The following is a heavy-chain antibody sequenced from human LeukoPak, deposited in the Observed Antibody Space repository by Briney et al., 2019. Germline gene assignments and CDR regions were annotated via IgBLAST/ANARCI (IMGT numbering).Heavy chain of an antibody. V-gene: IGHV4-4*07. D-gene: IGHD6-13*01. CDR3: ARVAATTAAESPFYFFGLDV. Sequence: SETPSLTCTVSGGSINNYYWSWIRQPAGKGLEWIGRIYTRGSTNYNPSLKSRVTMSVDTSKNQFSLKLSSVTAADTAVYYCARVAATTAAESPFYFFGLDVWGQGTTVTVSS. CDR2: IYTRGST. J-gene: IGHJ6*02. CDR1: GGSINNYY.